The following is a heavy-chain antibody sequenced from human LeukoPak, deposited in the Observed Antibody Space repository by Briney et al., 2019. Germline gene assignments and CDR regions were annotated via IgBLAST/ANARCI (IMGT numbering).Heavy chain of an antibody. D-gene: IGHD2-15*01. V-gene: IGHV3-74*01. Sequence: GGSLRLSCAASGLAFSAYKMHWVRQAPRKGLVWVSRISTDGYTTDYADFVQGRFTASRDNTKNTWSLEMNSLRAEDTAAYYCVVGGSPGYWGQGTLVTVSS. J-gene: IGHJ4*02. CDR2: ISTDGYTT. CDR3: VVGGSPGY. CDR1: GLAFSAYK.